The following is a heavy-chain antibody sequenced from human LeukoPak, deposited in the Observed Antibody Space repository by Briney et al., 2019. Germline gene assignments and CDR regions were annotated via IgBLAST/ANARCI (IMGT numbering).Heavy chain of an antibody. CDR1: GYSISSGYY. J-gene: IGHJ3*02. Sequence: SETLSLTCTVSGYSISSGYYWGWIRQPPGKGLEWIGSIYHSGSTYYNPSLKSRVTISVDTSKNQFSLKLSSVTAADTAVYYCAREGAYCGGDCYFAFDIWGQGTMVTVPS. CDR3: AREGAYCGGDCYFAFDI. CDR2: IYHSGST. V-gene: IGHV4-38-2*02. D-gene: IGHD2-21*01.